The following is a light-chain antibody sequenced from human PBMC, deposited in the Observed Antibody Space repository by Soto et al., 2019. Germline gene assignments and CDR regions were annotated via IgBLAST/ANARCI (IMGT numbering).Light chain of an antibody. CDR3: VLYMGSGISV. J-gene: IGLJ3*02. V-gene: IGLV8-61*01. CDR1: SGSVSSSYY. Sequence: QTVVTQEPSFSVSPGGTVTLTCGLTSGSVSSSYYPSWYQQTPGQAPRTLIYSTNTRSSGVPDRFSGSILGNRAALTITGAQADDECDYYCVLYMGSGISVFGGGTKLTVL. CDR2: STN.